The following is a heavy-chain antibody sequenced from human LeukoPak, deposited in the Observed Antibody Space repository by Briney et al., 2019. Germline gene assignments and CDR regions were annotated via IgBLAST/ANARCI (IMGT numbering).Heavy chain of an antibody. CDR3: TTFYTRLTDY. Sequence: PGGSLRLSCAASGITFNTYWISWVRQAPGKGLEWLATINQDGGEKYYVDSVKGRFTISRDNAKNSLFLQMNSLRAEDTAVHYCTTFYTRLTDYWGQGTLVTVSS. J-gene: IGHJ4*02. CDR1: GITFNTYW. V-gene: IGHV3-7*05. CDR2: INQDGGEK. D-gene: IGHD2/OR15-2a*01.